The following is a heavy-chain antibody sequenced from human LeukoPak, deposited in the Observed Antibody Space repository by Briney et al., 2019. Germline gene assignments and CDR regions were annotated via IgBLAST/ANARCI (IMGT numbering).Heavy chain of an antibody. CDR3: TTTTVMSIAFDI. D-gene: IGHD6-6*01. V-gene: IGHV3-15*01. J-gene: IGHJ3*02. Sequence: GGSLRLSCAASGFTFSSYWMSWVRQAPGKGLEWVGRIKSKTDGGTTDYAAPVKGRFTISRDDSKNTLYLQMNSLKTEDTAVYYCTTTTVMSIAFDIWGQGTMVTVSS. CDR1: GFTFSSYW. CDR2: IKSKTDGGTT.